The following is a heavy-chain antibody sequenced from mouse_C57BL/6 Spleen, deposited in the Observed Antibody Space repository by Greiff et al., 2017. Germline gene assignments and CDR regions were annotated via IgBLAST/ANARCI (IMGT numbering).Heavy chain of an antibody. CDR3: ARAFITTIVATRHFDV. J-gene: IGHJ1*03. D-gene: IGHD1-1*01. Sequence: VQLQQSGPELVQPGASVKISCKASGYSFTDYNMNWVKQSNGKRLEWIGVINPNYGTTSYNQKFKGKATLTVDQSSSTAYMQLNSLTSADSAVYYCARAFITTIVATRHFDVWGTGTTVTVSS. CDR1: GYSFTDYN. V-gene: IGHV1-39*01. CDR2: INPNYGTT.